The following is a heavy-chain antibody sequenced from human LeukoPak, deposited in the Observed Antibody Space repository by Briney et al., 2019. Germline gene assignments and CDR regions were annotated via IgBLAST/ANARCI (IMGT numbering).Heavy chain of an antibody. V-gene: IGHV4-30-4*08. CDR1: GGSISNAAYY. CDR2: IYYSGST. D-gene: IGHD1-26*01. CDR3: ARGESGSYYVDY. Sequence: SQTLSLTCTVSGGSISNAAYYWSWIRQHPGKGLEWIGYIYYSGSTYYNPSLKSRVTISVDTSKNQFSLKLSSVTAADTAVYYCARGESGSYYVDYWGQGTLVTVSS. J-gene: IGHJ4*02.